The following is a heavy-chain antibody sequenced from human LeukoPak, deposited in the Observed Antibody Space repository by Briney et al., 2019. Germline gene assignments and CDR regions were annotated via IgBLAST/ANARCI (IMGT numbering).Heavy chain of an antibody. CDR1: GFTFSNYW. D-gene: IGHD3-10*01. V-gene: IGHV3-7*01. CDR2: IKPDGSDR. CDR3: ARGGHRQKEF. Sequence: GGSLRLSCAASGFTFSNYWMTWVRQSPGKGLERVAIIKPDGSDRYSVDSEKGRFTVSRDNAKNSLYLQMSSLRAEDTAVYYCARGGHRQKEFWGQGTLVTVSS. J-gene: IGHJ4*02.